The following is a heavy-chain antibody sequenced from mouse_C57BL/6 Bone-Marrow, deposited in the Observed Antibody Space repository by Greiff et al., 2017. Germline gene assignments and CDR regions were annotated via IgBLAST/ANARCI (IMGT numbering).Heavy chain of an antibody. V-gene: IGHV5-6*01. Sequence: EVNLVESGGDSVKPGGSLKLSCAASGFTFSSYGMSWVRQTPDKRLEWVATISSGGSYTYYPDSVKGRFTISRDNAKNTLYLQMSSLKSEDTAMYYCARQTYYSSFAYWGQGTLVTVSA. CDR2: ISSGGSYT. CDR1: GFTFSSYG. CDR3: ARQTYYSSFAY. D-gene: IGHD2-5*01. J-gene: IGHJ3*01.